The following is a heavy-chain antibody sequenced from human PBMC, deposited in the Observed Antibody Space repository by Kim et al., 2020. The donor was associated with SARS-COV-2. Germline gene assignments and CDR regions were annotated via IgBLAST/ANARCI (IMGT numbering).Heavy chain of an antibody. CDR1: GFTFSSYA. CDR2: ISDDGSNK. D-gene: IGHD6-25*01. Sequence: GGSLRLSCAASGFTFSSYAMHWVRQAPGKGLEWVSIISDDGSNKYYADSVKGRFTISRDNSKNTLYLQMNSLRAEDTAVYYCAKARRLSGTRFVFDDWGQGTLVTVSS. CDR3: AKARRLSGTRFVFDD. V-gene: IGHV3-30*18. J-gene: IGHJ4*02.